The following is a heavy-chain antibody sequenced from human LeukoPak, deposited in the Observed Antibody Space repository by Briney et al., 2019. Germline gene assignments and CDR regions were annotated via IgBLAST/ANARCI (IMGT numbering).Heavy chain of an antibody. Sequence: ASVKVSCKASGYTFTSYAMHWVRQAPGQRLEWMGWINAGNGNTKYSQKFQGRVTITRDTSASTAYMELSSLRSEDTAVYYCARVHCSGGSCYSNNYYGMDVWGQGTTVTVSS. V-gene: IGHV1-3*01. CDR1: GYTFTSYA. CDR2: INAGNGNT. D-gene: IGHD2-15*01. J-gene: IGHJ6*02. CDR3: ARVHCSGGSCYSNNYYGMDV.